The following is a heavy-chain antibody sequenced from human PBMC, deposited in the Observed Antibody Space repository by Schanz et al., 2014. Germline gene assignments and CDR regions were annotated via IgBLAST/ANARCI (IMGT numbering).Heavy chain of an antibody. CDR1: GFTVSSNY. CDR3: KWELRVYYGMDV. Sequence: EVQLVESGGGLVQPGGSLRLSCAASGFTVSSNYMSWVRQAPGKGLEWLGRIQGGGSAGTTDYAAPENCRFTISRDSSKNTMYLQINSLKTEYTAVYYCKWELRVYYGMDVWGQGTAVTVSS. CDR2: IQGGGSAGTT. D-gene: IGHD1-26*01. J-gene: IGHJ6*02. V-gene: IGHV3-15*01.